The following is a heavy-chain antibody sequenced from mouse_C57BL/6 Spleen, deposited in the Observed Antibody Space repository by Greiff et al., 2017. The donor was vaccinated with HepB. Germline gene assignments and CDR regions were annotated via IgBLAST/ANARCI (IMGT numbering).Heavy chain of an antibody. Sequence: VQLQQSGAELVKPGASVKLSCKASGYTFTSYWMQWVKQRPGQGLEWIGEIDPSDSYTNYNQKFKGKATLTVDTSSSTAYMQLSSLTSEDSAVYYCARRGIYYDYDPFAYWGQGTLVTVSA. CDR3: ARRGIYYDYDPFAY. V-gene: IGHV1-50*01. D-gene: IGHD2-4*01. J-gene: IGHJ3*01. CDR2: IDPSDSYT. CDR1: GYTFTSYW.